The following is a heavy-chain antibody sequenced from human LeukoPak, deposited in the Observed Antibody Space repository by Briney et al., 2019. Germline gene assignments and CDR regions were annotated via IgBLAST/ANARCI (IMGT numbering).Heavy chain of an antibody. CDR3: ARESGDGCNHDYFDY. D-gene: IGHD5-24*01. J-gene: IGHJ4*02. Sequence: PGGSLRLSCAASGFTFSDYYMSWIRQAPGKGLEWVSYISSSGSTIYYADSVKGRFTISRDNAKNSLYLQMNSLRAEDTAVYYCARESGDGCNHDYFDYWGQGTLVTVSS. CDR2: ISSSGSTI. V-gene: IGHV3-11*01. CDR1: GFTFSDYY.